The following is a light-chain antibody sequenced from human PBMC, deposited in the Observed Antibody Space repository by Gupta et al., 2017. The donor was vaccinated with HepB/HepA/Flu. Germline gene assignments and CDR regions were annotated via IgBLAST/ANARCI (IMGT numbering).Light chain of an antibody. CDR3: QQDNNRPQT. J-gene: IGKJ1*01. CDR2: GAS. CDR1: QSVSSN. V-gene: IGKV3-15*01. Sequence: IVMTSSPATLSVASGERATSSCRASQSVSSNLAWYQQKPGQAPRLLIYGASTRATGIPARFSGSGSGTDFTLTISSLQSEDFAVYYCQQDNNRPQTFGQGTKVEIK.